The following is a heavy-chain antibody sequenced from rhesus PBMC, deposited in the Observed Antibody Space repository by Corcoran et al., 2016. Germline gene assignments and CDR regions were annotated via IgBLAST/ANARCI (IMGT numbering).Heavy chain of an antibody. CDR3: VSELAAAFRGRFDV. J-gene: IGHJ5-1*01. V-gene: IGHV4-169*02. Sequence: QLQLQESGPGLVKPSETLSVTCAVSGCSISSSYWSWIRQAPGTGLEWIGYIYGSGSSTNYNPSLKSRVTLSVDTSKNQLSLKLSSVTAADTAVYYCVSELAAAFRGRFDVWGPGVLVTVSS. CDR1: GCSISSSY. CDR2: IYGSGSST. D-gene: IGHD6-25*01.